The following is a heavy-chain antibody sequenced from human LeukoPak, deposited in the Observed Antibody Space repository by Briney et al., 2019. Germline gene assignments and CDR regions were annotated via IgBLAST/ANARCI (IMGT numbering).Heavy chain of an antibody. J-gene: IGHJ3*02. Sequence: SQTLSLTCTVSGGSMSTGGYYWSWIRQPPGKGLEWIGYISYSGGTYYNPSLKSRVSMSLDTSKRQFSLKMRSVTAADTAVYYCASTSKYIGSGRDDSFDIWGQGTMVTVSS. CDR1: GGSMSTGGYY. CDR3: ASTSKYIGSGRDDSFDI. CDR2: ISYSGGT. D-gene: IGHD3-10*01. V-gene: IGHV4-30-4*01.